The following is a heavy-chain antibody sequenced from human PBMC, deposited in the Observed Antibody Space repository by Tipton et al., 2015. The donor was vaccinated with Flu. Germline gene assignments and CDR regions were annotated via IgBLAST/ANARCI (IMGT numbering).Heavy chain of an antibody. CDR3: ARIGVVVTARMFDY. V-gene: IGHV4-61*01. J-gene: IGHJ4*02. CDR1: GGSVSSGSYY. D-gene: IGHD2-21*02. Sequence: TLSLTCTVSGGSVSSGSYYWSWIRQPPGKGLEWIGYIYYSGSTNYNPSLKSRVTISVDTSKNQFSLKLSSVTAADTAVYYCARIGVVVTARMFDYWGQGTLVTVSS. CDR2: IYYSGST.